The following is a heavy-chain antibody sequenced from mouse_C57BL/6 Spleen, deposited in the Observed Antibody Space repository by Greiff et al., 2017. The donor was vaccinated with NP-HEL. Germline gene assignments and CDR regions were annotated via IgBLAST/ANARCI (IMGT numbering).Heavy chain of an antibody. V-gene: IGHV1-81*01. CDR2: IYPRSGNT. J-gene: IGHJ4*01. D-gene: IGHD2-4*01. Sequence: VQLQQSGAELARPGASVKLSCKASGYTFTSYGISWVKQRTGQGLEWIGEIYPRSGNTYYNEKFKGKATLTADKSSSTAYMELRSLTSEDSAVYLCAREDYYDYDYYAMGGWGQGTSVAVS. CDR3: AREDYYDYDYYAMGG. CDR1: GYTFTSYG.